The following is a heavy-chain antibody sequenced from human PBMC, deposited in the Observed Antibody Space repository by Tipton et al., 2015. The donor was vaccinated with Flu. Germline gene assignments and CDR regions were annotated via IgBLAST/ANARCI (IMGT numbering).Heavy chain of an antibody. CDR1: GYSISSDYY. CDR2: IYHTGNT. V-gene: IGHV4-38-2*02. J-gene: IGHJ5*02. D-gene: IGHD4-11*01. Sequence: TLSLTCTVSGYSISSDYYWGWIRQPPGKGLEWIGNIYHTGNTYYNSALKSRVNISVDRSKNQFSLKVSSVTAAGTAVYYCARRSYSNYVSEPKNWFDPWGQGTLVTVSS. CDR3: ARRSYSNYVSEPKNWFDP.